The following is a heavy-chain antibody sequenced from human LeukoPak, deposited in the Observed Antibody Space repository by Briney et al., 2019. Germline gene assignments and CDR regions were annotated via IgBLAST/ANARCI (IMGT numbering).Heavy chain of an antibody. D-gene: IGHD3-22*01. CDR1: GFTFSSYA. CDR3: AKDLSGFRGFLYYYDSSEEYYFDY. V-gene: IGHV3-23*01. Sequence: PGGSLRLSCAASGFTFSSYAMSWVRQAPGKGLEWVSAISGSGGSTYYADSVKGRFTISRDNSKNTLYLQMNSLRAEDTAVYYCAKDLSGFRGFLYYYDSSEEYYFDYWGQGTLVTVSS. J-gene: IGHJ4*02. CDR2: ISGSGGST.